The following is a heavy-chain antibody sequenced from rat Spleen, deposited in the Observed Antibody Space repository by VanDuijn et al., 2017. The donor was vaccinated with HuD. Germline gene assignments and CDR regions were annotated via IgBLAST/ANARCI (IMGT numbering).Heavy chain of an antibody. Sequence: EVQLVESGGGLVQPGRSLKLSCAASGFTFSNYGMHWIRQAPKKGLEWVASIGYEGGNTYYGDSVKGRFTISRDNAKSTLYLQMNSLRSEDTATYYCARHEDYGGYSRDYFGYWGQGVVVTVSS. CDR1: GFTFSNYG. V-gene: IGHV5-22*01. CDR3: ARHEDYGGYSRDYFGY. CDR2: IGYEGGNT. J-gene: IGHJ2*01. D-gene: IGHD1-11*01.